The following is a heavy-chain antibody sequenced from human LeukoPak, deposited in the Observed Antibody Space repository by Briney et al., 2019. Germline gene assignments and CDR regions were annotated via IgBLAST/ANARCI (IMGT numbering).Heavy chain of an antibody. J-gene: IGHJ4*02. V-gene: IGHV4-34*01. CDR2: INHSGGT. Sequence: SETLSLTSAVYGGYFSGYYWTWIRQPPGKGLEWIGEINHSGGTNYNPSLKSRVTISVDTSKNQFSLKLSSVTAADTAVYYCARGHPLLDYWGQGTLVTVSS. CDR1: GGYFSGYY. CDR3: ARGHPLLDY. D-gene: IGHD2-21*02.